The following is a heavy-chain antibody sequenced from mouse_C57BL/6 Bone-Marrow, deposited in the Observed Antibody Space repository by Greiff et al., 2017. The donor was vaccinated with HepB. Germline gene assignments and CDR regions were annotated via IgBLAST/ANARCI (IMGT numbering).Heavy chain of an antibody. V-gene: IGHV6-3*01. Sequence: EVQLLESGGGLVQPGGSMKLSCVASGFTFSNYWMNWVRQSPEKGLEWVAQIRLKSDNYATHYAESVKGRFTISRDDSKSSVYLQMNNLRAEDTGIYYCTRDGSSYGYWGQGTTLTVSS. CDR2: IRLKSDNYAT. CDR3: TRDGSSYGY. CDR1: GFTFSNYW. J-gene: IGHJ2*01. D-gene: IGHD1-1*01.